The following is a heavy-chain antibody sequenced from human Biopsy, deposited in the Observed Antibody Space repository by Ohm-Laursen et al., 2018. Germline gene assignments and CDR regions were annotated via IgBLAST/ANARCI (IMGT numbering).Heavy chain of an antibody. CDR1: GFTFSNSG. V-gene: IGHV3-30*18. J-gene: IGHJ6*02. CDR2: ISYDGSKT. D-gene: IGHD2/OR15-2a*01. CDR3: AKDKGTFNFYDYGMDV. Sequence: SLRLSCTASGFTFSNSGMHWVRQAPGKGLEWVAAISYDGSKTDYGDSVKGRLNISRDNSKNTLDLQMSSLRVEDTAVYFCAKDKGTFNFYDYGMDVWGQGTTVTVSS.